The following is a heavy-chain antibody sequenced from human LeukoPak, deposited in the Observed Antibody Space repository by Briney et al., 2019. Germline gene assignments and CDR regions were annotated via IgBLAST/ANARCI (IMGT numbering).Heavy chain of an antibody. CDR3: ARVTGYDWESSFDY. J-gene: IGHJ4*02. CDR2: IYYSGST. CDR1: GGSISSSRDY. Sequence: SETLSLTCIVSGGSISSSRDYWSWIRQPPGKGLEWIGYIYYSGSTNYNPSLKSRITISVDTSKNQFSLKLSSVTAADTAVYYCARVTGYDWESSFDYWGQGTLVTVSS. V-gene: IGHV4-61*01. D-gene: IGHD5-12*01.